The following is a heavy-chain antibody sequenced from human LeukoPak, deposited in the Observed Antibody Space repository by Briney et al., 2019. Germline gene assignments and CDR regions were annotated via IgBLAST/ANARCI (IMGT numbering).Heavy chain of an antibody. Sequence: GGSLRLSCAASGFTFSNAWMSWVRQAPGKGLEWVGRIKSKTDGGTTDYAAPVKGRFTISRDDSKNTLYLQMNSLKTEDTAVYYCTTDLGLRGSYVSPLDYWGQGTLVTVSS. CDR1: GFTFSNAW. CDR3: TTDLGLRGSYVSPLDY. V-gene: IGHV3-15*01. J-gene: IGHJ4*02. D-gene: IGHD1-26*01. CDR2: IKSKTDGGTT.